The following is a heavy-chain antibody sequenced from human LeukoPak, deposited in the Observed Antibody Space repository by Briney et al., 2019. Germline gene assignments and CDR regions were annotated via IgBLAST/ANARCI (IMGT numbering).Heavy chain of an antibody. CDR2: IHSSGGS. V-gene: IGHV4-4*09. CDR3: ARKDGDY. J-gene: IGHJ4*02. CDR1: GASISNYY. Sequence: PSETLSLTCTVSGASISNYYWSWIRQTPEKGLEWMGHIHSSGGSSYYPSLKSRLTLSIDTSRNQLSLKLPSVTAADTAMYYCARKDGDYWGQGTLVTVSS.